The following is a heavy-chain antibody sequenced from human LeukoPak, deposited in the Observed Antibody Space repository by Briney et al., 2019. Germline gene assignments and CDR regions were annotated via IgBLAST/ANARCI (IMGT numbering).Heavy chain of an antibody. CDR2: INWNGGST. V-gene: IGHV3-20*04. D-gene: IGHD2-2*01. CDR1: GFSFSSYG. J-gene: IGHJ4*02. Sequence: GGSLRLSCAASGFSFSSYGMSWVRQAPGKGLEWVSGINWNGGSTGYADSVKGRFTISRDNAKNSLYLQINSLRAEDTALYYCARVSAYLDYWGQGTLVTVSS. CDR3: ARVSAYLDY.